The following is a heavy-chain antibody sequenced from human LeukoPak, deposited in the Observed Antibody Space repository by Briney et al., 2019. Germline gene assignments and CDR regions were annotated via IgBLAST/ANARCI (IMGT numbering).Heavy chain of an antibody. CDR1: GGSFSGYY. Sequence: SETLSLTCAVYGGSFSGYYWSWIRQPPGKGLEWIGEINHSGSTNYNPSLKSRVTISVDTSKNQFSLKLSSVTAADTAVYYCARDSSSWYNAFDVWGPGTMVTVSS. V-gene: IGHV4-34*01. CDR3: ARDSSSWYNAFDV. D-gene: IGHD6-13*01. J-gene: IGHJ3*01. CDR2: INHSGST.